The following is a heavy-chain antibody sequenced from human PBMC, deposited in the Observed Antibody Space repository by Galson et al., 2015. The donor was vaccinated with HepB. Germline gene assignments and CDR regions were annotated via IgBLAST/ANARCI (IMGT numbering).Heavy chain of an antibody. Sequence: SLRLSCAASGFTFSSYAMTWVRQAPGKGLEWVSTISGSGSSTYHADSVEGRFTISRDNSKNTLYLQMYSLRAEDTAVYYCARDRYYFGYWGQGTLVTVSS. J-gene: IGHJ4*02. CDR2: ISGSGSST. CDR1: GFTFSSYA. CDR3: ARDRYYFGY. V-gene: IGHV3-23*01.